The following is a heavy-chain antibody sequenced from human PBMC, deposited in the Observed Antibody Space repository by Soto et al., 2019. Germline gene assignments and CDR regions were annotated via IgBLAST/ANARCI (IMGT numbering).Heavy chain of an antibody. Sequence: GGSLRLSCAASGFTFSSYSMNWVRQAPGKGLEWVSSISSSSSYIYYADSVKGRFTISRDNAKNSLYLQMNSLRAEDTAVYYCARDRFLEWLRPGYMDVWGKGTTVTVSS. CDR2: ISSSSSYI. CDR1: GFTFSSYS. D-gene: IGHD3-3*01. J-gene: IGHJ6*03. CDR3: ARDRFLEWLRPGYMDV. V-gene: IGHV3-21*01.